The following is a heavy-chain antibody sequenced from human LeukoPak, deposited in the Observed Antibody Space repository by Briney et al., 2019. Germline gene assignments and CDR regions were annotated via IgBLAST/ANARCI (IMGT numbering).Heavy chain of an antibody. CDR1: FAASGFTSSTFG. CDR3: ATEGSFDY. J-gene: IGHJ4*02. Sequence: GGSLRLSCAASGFAASGFTSSTFGMHWVRQAPGKGLEWVAVISFDASNKYYADSVKGRFTISRDNSKNTLYLQMNSLRAGDAAVYYCATEGSFDYWGQGTLVTVSS. CDR2: ISFDASNK. V-gene: IGHV3-30*03.